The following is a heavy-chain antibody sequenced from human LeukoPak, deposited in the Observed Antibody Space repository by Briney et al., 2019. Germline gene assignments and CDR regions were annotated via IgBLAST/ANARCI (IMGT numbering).Heavy chain of an antibody. Sequence: GASVKVSCKASGYTFTSHDINWVRQATGQGLEWMGWMNPNSGYTGYEQNFQGRVTMTRDTSTSTAYMELSSLRSEDTAVYYCARGGSSYNDEHEEFDYWGQGTVVTVSS. CDR3: ARGGSSYNDEHEEFDY. CDR2: MNPNSGYT. CDR1: GYTFTSHD. V-gene: IGHV1-8*01. D-gene: IGHD3-22*01. J-gene: IGHJ4*02.